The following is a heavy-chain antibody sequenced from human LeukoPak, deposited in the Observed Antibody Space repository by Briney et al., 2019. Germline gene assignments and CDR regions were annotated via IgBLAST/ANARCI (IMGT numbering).Heavy chain of an antibody. D-gene: IGHD4-17*01. CDR1: GGSISTTSYF. V-gene: IGHV4-39*07. Sequence: PSETLSLTCTVSGGSISTTSYFWGWIRQPPGKGLEWIGSIYYSGSTYYNPSLKSRVTISVDKSKNQFSLKLSSVTAADTAVYYCARAIPRNDYGDKREDWYFDLWGRGTLVTVSS. J-gene: IGHJ2*01. CDR2: IYYSGST. CDR3: ARAIPRNDYGDKREDWYFDL.